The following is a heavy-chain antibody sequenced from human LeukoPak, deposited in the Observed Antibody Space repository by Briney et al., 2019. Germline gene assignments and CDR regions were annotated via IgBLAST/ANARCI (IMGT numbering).Heavy chain of an antibody. CDR2: IDPSDSQT. CDR3: AAKGVVVGGFDI. J-gene: IGHJ3*02. D-gene: IGHD2-15*01. CDR1: GYNFRGYW. Sequence: GESLKISCKGSGYNFRGYWISWVRQMPGKGLEWMGRIDPSDSQTDYRPSFQGHVTISLDTSISTAYLQLSSLKASDTAMYYCAAKGVVVGGFDIWGQGTMVTVSS. V-gene: IGHV5-10-1*01.